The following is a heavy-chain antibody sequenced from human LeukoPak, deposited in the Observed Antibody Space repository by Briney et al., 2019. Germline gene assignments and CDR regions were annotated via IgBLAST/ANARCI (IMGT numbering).Heavy chain of an antibody. CDR3: ARGHIVSSSWYYFEY. Sequence: SETLSLTCAVYGESFTGYYWSWIRQYPGKGLKWIGEINHSGRTKNPSLKSRVPMSMDTLKNQFSLNLNSVAAADTAVYYCARGHIVSSSWYYFEYWGQGIRVTVSS. V-gene: IGHV4-34*01. CDR1: GESFTGYY. D-gene: IGHD6-13*01. J-gene: IGHJ4*02. CDR2: INHSGRT.